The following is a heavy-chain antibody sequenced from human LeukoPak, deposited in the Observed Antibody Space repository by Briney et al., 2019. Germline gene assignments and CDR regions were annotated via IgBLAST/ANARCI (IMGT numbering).Heavy chain of an antibody. D-gene: IGHD5-24*01. Sequence: GVLRLSCEVSGLTFRSFWMGWVRQAPGKGLEWVANINQEGSEKYFVDSVKGRFTISRDNAKNSLHLQMNTLTAEDTAVYYCARERDGRFFDYWGQGTLVTVSS. CDR2: INQEGSEK. CDR3: ARERDGRFFDY. J-gene: IGHJ4*02. CDR1: GLTFRSFW. V-gene: IGHV3-7*01.